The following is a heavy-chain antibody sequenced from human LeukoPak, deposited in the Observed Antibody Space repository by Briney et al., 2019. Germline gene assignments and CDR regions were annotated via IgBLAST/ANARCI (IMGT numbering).Heavy chain of an antibody. CDR1: GGSISSYY. Sequence: SETLSLTCTVSGGSISSYYWSWIRQPPGKGLEWIGYIYYSGNTNYNPSLKSRVTISVDTSKNQFSLKLSSVTAADAAVYYCARHGGWYPYFDYWGQGSLVTVSS. D-gene: IGHD2-15*01. CDR3: ARHGGWYPYFDY. V-gene: IGHV4-59*08. CDR2: IYYSGNT. J-gene: IGHJ4*02.